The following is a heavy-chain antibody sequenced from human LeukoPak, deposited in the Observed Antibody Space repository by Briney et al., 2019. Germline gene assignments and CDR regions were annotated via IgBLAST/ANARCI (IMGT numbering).Heavy chain of an antibody. V-gene: IGHV4-34*01. CDR2: INHSGST. D-gene: IGHD3-10*01. J-gene: IGHJ4*02. CDR1: GGSFSGYY. CDR3: ARKVGGSGSYHRLRFDY. Sequence: SETLSLTCAVYGGSFSGYYWSWIRQPPGKGLEWIGEINHSGSTNYNPSLKSRVTISVDTSKNQFSLKLSSVTAADTAVYYCARKVGGSGSYHRLRFDYWGQGTLVTVSS.